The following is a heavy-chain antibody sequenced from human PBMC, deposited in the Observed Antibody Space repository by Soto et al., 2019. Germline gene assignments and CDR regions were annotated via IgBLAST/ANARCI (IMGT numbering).Heavy chain of an antibody. D-gene: IGHD6-13*01. Sequence: PGGSLRLSCAASEFTFSSYSMNWVRQAPGKGLEWVSFITSTSGTIYYADSVKGRFTVSRGNAKNSLYLQMNSLRAEDTAVYYCARATLWAAGTGDYWGQGTLVTVSS. CDR1: EFTFSSYS. CDR3: ARATLWAAGTGDY. J-gene: IGHJ4*02. CDR2: ITSTSGTI. V-gene: IGHV3-48*01.